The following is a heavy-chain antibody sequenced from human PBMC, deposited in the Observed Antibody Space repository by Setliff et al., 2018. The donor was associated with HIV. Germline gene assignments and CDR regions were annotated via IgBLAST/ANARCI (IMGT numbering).Heavy chain of an antibody. CDR3: AKQPGGHSFFDS. V-gene: IGHV3-23*01. D-gene: IGHD2-21*01. CDR1: GFSFSNYA. Sequence: SLRLSCAASGFSFSNYAMSWVRQAPGKGLEWVSSISGSGSSTYYADSVKGRFTISRDNSKNTLYLQMNSLRAEDTAVYYCAKQPGGHSFFDSWGQGTLVTVSS. CDR2: ISGSGSST. J-gene: IGHJ4*02.